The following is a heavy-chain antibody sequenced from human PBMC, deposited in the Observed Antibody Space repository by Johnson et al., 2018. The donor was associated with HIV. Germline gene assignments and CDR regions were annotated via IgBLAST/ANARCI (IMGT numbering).Heavy chain of an antibody. Sequence: QVQLVESGGGVVQPGGSLRLSCAASGFIFSNYGMHWVRQAPGKGLEWVAFIRFDGSNKYYAASVKGRFTISRDNSKNTLYLQMGSLRAEDTAVYFCAKDRTSWGFDAFDLWGQGTMVTVSS. V-gene: IGHV3-30*02. J-gene: IGHJ3*01. D-gene: IGHD3-16*01. CDR1: GFIFSNYG. CDR3: AKDRTSWGFDAFDL. CDR2: IRFDGSNK.